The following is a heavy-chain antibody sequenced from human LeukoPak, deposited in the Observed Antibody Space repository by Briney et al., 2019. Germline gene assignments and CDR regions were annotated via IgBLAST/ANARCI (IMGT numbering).Heavy chain of an antibody. V-gene: IGHV4-39*02. D-gene: IGHD1-26*01. CDR2: IYYSGST. J-gene: IGHJ3*02. CDR3: ARDMSAPWELLLGAFDI. CDR1: GGSISSSSYY. Sequence: SETLSLTCTVSGGSISSSSYYWGWIRQPPGKGLEWIGSIYYSGSTYYNPSLKSRVTISVDTSKNQFSLKLSSVTAADTAVYYCARDMSAPWELLLGAFDIWGQGTMVTVSS.